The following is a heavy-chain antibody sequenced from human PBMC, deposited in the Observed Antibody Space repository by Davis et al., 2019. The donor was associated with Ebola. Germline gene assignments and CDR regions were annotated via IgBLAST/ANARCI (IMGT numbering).Heavy chain of an antibody. Sequence: AASVKVSCKASGYTFTSYGISWVRQAPGQGLEWMGWISAYNGNTNYAQKLQGRFTMTTETSTSTAYMELRSLRSDDTAVYYCARDADRSFAGNFGWFDPWGQGTLVTVSS. CDR1: GYTFTSYG. J-gene: IGHJ5*02. D-gene: IGHD3-3*01. V-gene: IGHV1-18*01. CDR2: ISAYNGNT. CDR3: ARDADRSFAGNFGWFDP.